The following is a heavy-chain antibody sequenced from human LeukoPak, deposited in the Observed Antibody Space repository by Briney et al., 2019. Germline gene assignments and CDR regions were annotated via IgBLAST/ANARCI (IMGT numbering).Heavy chain of an antibody. CDR1: GFTFSSYW. CDR2: INSDGSST. J-gene: IGHJ4*02. CDR3: ASVSGYYDY. D-gene: IGHD3-22*01. Sequence: GGSLRLSCAASGFTFSSYWMHWVRQAPGKGLVWVSRINSDGSSTNYADSVKGRFTISRDNAKNTLYLQMNSLRAEDTSVYYCASVSGYYDYWGQGTLVTVSS. V-gene: IGHV3-74*01.